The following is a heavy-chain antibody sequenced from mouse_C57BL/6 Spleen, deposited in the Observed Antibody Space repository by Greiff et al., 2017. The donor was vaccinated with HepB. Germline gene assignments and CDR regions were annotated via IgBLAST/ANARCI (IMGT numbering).Heavy chain of an antibody. CDR3: AREDYGSSHFYY. D-gene: IGHD1-1*01. V-gene: IGHV5-4*01. J-gene: IGHJ2*01. CDR2: ISDGGSYT. CDR1: GFTFSSYA. Sequence: EVKLVESGGGLVKPGGSLKLSCAASGFTFSSYAMSWVRQTPEKRLEWVATISDGGSYTYYPDNVKGRFTISRDNAKNNLYLQMSHLKSEDTAMYYCAREDYGSSHFYYWGHVTTLTVSS.